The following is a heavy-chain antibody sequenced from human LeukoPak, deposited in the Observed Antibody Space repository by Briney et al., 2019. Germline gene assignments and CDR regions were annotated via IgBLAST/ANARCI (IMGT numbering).Heavy chain of an antibody. V-gene: IGHV4-4*09. CDR1: GGSISGYY. Sequence: SETLSLPCTVSGGSISGYYWSWIRQPPGKGLEWIGYIYTSGSTNYNPSLKSRVTISVDTSKNQFSLKLSSVTAADTAVYYCARDGPSAGPDYWGQGTLVTVSS. CDR3: ARDGPSAGPDY. CDR2: IYTSGST. J-gene: IGHJ4*02. D-gene: IGHD6-6*01.